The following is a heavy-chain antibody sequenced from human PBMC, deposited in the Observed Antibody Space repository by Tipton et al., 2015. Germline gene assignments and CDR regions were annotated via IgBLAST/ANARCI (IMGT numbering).Heavy chain of an antibody. CDR3: ARSPFKSGYFDY. D-gene: IGHD2/OR15-2a*01. Sequence: TLSLTCTVSNGSISSTRYYWGWIRQPPGKGLEWIGSIYYSGSTYYNPSLKSRVTISVDTSKNQYSLKLSSVTAADTAVYYCARSPFKSGYFDYWGQGTLVTVSS. V-gene: IGHV4-39*01. CDR1: NGSISSTRYY. J-gene: IGHJ4*02. CDR2: IYYSGST.